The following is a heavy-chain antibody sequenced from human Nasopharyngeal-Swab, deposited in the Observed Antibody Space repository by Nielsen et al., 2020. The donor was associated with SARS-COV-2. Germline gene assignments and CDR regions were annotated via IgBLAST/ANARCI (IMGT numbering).Heavy chain of an antibody. CDR2: VHFLGST. V-gene: IGHV4-59*13. D-gene: IGHD3-9*01. CDR1: GGSISSYY. J-gene: IGHJ4*02. CDR3: ARYTTDWVSFDY. Sequence: SETLSLTCTVSGGSISSYYWNWIRQPPGKGLEWIGYVHFLGSTDYNPSLKSRVTMSLDTSKNQFSLKVSSVTAADTAMYYCARYTTDWVSFDYWGQGTLVTVSS.